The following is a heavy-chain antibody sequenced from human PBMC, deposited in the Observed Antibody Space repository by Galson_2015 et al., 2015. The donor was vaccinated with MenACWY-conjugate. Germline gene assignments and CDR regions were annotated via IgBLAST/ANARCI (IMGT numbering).Heavy chain of an antibody. Sequence: SLRLSCAASGFTFSNYRMHWVRQGPGKGLEWLSRIDNDGNRITYADSVKGRFTISRDNAKNTLYLQINSVRADDTAVYHCSRGGEAKLIIVGGISDIWGQGTTVTVSS. CDR3: SRGGEAKLIIVGGISDI. V-gene: IGHV3-74*01. J-gene: IGHJ3*02. CDR1: GFTFSNYR. D-gene: IGHD1-26*01. CDR2: IDNDGNRI.